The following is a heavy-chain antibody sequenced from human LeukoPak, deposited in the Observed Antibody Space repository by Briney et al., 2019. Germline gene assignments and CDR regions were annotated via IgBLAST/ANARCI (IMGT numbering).Heavy chain of an antibody. CDR1: GGSISSYY. CDR3: ARYPTITMVRGVILNNWFDP. Sequence: SETLSLTCTVSGGSISSYYWSWIRQPPGKGLEWIGYIYYSGSTNYNPSLKSRVTISVDTSKNQFSLKLSSVTAADTAVYYCARYPTITMVRGVILNNWFDPWGQGTLVTVSS. CDR2: IYYSGST. D-gene: IGHD3-10*01. J-gene: IGHJ5*02. V-gene: IGHV4-59*01.